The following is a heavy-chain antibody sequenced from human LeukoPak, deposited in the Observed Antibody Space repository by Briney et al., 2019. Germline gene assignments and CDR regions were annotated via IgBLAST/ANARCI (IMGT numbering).Heavy chain of an antibody. Sequence: GASVKVSCTASGYTFTGYYMHWVRQAPGQGLEWMGWINPNSGGTNYAQKFQGRVTMTRDTSISTAYMELSRLRSDDTAVYYCAREQLGYCSGGSCVAPFDPWGQGTLVTVSS. D-gene: IGHD2-15*01. J-gene: IGHJ5*02. V-gene: IGHV1-2*02. CDR2: INPNSGGT. CDR1: GYTFTGYY. CDR3: AREQLGYCSGGSCVAPFDP.